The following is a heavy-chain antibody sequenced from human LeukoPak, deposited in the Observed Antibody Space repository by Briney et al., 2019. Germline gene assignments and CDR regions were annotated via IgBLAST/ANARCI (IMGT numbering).Heavy chain of an antibody. D-gene: IGHD3-10*01. CDR2: IYPGDSDT. V-gene: IGHV5-51*01. J-gene: IGHJ3*02. CDR3: ARHVPSNYYYGSGSSDAFDI. Sequence: GESLKISCKGSGYNFTSYWIGWVRQMPGKGLEWMGIIYPGDSDTRYSPSFQGQVTISADKSISTAYLQWSSLKASDTAMYYCARHVPSNYYYGSGSSDAFDIWGQGTMVTVSS. CDR1: GYNFTSYW.